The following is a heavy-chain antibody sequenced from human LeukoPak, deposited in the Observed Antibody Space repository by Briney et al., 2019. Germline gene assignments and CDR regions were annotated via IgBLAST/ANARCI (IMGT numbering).Heavy chain of an antibody. CDR3: ARDQGGYSYGYFLGLREPGGPFDY. J-gene: IGHJ4*02. Sequence: GGSLRLSCAASGFAFSDYYMSWIRQAPGKGLEWVSYISSSGSTIYYADSVKGRFTISRDNAKNSLYLQMNSLRAEDTAVYYCARDQGGYSYGYFLGLREPGGPFDYWGQGTLVTVSS. CDR1: GFAFSDYY. D-gene: IGHD5-18*01. V-gene: IGHV3-11*04. CDR2: ISSSGSTI.